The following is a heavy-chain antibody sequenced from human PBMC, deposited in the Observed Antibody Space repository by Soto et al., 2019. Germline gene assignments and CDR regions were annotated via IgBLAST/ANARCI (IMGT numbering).Heavy chain of an antibody. D-gene: IGHD1-26*01. Sequence: QVQLVESGGGVVQPGRSLRLSCEGSGFIFSSYGMHWVRQAPGKGLEWVAVISYDGSNKYYADSVKGRFTISRDNSKNTLYLQMNSLRAEDTAVYYCAKDVVVGATTGLGDYYYYYGMDVWGQGTTVTVSS. V-gene: IGHV3-30*18. CDR1: GFIFSSYG. CDR3: AKDVVVGATTGLGDYYYYYGMDV. CDR2: ISYDGSNK. J-gene: IGHJ6*02.